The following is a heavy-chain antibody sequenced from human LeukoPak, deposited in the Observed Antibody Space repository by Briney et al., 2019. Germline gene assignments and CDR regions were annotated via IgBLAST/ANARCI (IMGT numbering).Heavy chain of an antibody. CDR1: GFTFNNYW. CDR3: ARSYTSSGYYYGVAY. V-gene: IGHV3-7*01. D-gene: IGHD3-22*01. CDR2: IKHDGRDK. J-gene: IGHJ4*02. Sequence: GGSLRLSCTASGFTFNNYWMTWVRQAPGKGLEWVATIKHDGRDKRYADSVKGRFAISRDNANNSLHLQMNSLSAEDTAVYFCARSYTSSGYYYGVAYWGQGTLVTVSS.